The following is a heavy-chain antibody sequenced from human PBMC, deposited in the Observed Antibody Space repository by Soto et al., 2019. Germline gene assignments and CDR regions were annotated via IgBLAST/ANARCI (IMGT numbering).Heavy chain of an antibody. J-gene: IGHJ6*02. CDR2: LYWDDDQ. CDR3: VQSRCGGDCLEIYSSHAYNGLDV. D-gene: IGHD2-21*02. V-gene: IGHV2-5*02. CDR1: GLSLRTTGVR. Sequence: QVTLKESGPTLVKPTQTLTLTCTVSGLSLRTTGVRVGWVRQPPGKALEWLALLYWDDDQRYSPSLRSRLTIAKDISEKQVVLTMTNMDTVDTATYYCVQSRCGGDCLEIYSSHAYNGLDVWGQGTTVTVSS.